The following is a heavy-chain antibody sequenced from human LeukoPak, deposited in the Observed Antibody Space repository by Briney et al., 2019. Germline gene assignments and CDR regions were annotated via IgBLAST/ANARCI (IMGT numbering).Heavy chain of an antibody. CDR3: ARGSIVGATFDYFDY. D-gene: IGHD1-26*01. CDR2: FDPEDGET. V-gene: IGHV1-24*01. J-gene: IGHJ4*02. Sequence: ASVKVSCKVSGYTLTELSMHWVRQAPGKGLEWMGGFDPEDGETIYAQKFQGRVTMTEDTSTDTAYMELSRLRSDDTAVYYCARGSIVGATFDYFDYWGQGTLVTVSS. CDR1: GYTLTELS.